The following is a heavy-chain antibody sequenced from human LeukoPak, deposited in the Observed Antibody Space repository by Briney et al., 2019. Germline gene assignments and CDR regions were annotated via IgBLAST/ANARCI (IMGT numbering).Heavy chain of an antibody. D-gene: IGHD4-17*01. J-gene: IGHJ4*02. Sequence: TSETLSLTCTVSGGSISSHYWSWIRQPPGKGLEWIGRIDASGRRNYNSSLKSRVTMSLDTSKNQFSLKVTPVTAADTAVYYCAREYGDFDHWGQGTLVTVSS. CDR3: AREYGDFDH. V-gene: IGHV4-4*07. CDR2: IDASGRR. CDR1: GGSISSHY.